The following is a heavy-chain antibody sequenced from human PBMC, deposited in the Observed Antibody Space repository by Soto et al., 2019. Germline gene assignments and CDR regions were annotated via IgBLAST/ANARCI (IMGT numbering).Heavy chain of an antibody. CDR3: ASEKGGTPWTRNMAV. CDR2: ISAYNGNT. D-gene: IGHD2-15*01. Sequence: ASLKGSCKPAGYTLTNFLGNWVGRAPEQGLEWMGWISAYNGNTNYAQKLQDRVTLTTDTSTSTAYMELRSLRSDDTAVYYCASEKGGTPWTRNMAVWGHGTTVTV. J-gene: IGHJ6*01. CDR1: GYTLTNFL. V-gene: IGHV1-18*04.